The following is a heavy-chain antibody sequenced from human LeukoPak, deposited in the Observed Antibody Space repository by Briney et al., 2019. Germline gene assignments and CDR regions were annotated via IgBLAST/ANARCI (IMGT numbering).Heavy chain of an antibody. J-gene: IGHJ4*02. D-gene: IGHD6-13*01. CDR3: AAQPYSSSWYWGTTNVDY. Sequence: KTSETLSLTCTVSGGSISSSSYYWGWIRQPPGKGLEWIGSIYYSGSTYYNPSLKSRVTISVDTSKNQFSLKLSSVTAADTAVYYCAAQPYSSSWYWGTTNVDYWGQGTLVTVSS. V-gene: IGHV4-39*01. CDR2: IYYSGST. CDR1: GGSISSSSYY.